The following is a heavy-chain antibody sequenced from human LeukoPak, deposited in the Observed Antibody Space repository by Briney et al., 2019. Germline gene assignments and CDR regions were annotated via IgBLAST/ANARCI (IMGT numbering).Heavy chain of an antibody. Sequence: PSETLSLTCGVYGGSFSGYYWSWIRQPPGKGLEWIGEITHSGSTNYNPSLKSRVTISADTSKDQFSLKLSSVTAADTAVYYCARGNRGGTYFSPRYFQDWGQGTLVTVSS. CDR3: ARGNRGGTYFSPRYFQD. D-gene: IGHD1-26*01. CDR2: ITHSGST. J-gene: IGHJ1*01. CDR1: GGSFSGYY. V-gene: IGHV4-34*01.